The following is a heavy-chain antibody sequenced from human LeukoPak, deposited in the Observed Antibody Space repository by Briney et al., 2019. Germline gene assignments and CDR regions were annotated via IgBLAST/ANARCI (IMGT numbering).Heavy chain of an antibody. D-gene: IGHD3-10*01. CDR2: INSDGSST. V-gene: IGHV3-74*01. CDR3: ARGIYYYYYMDV. Sequence: GGSLRLSCAASGFTFSSYRMYWVRQAPGKGLVWVSRINSDGSSTSYADSVKGRFTISRDNAKNTLYLQMNSLRAEDTAVYYCARGIYYYYYMDVWGKGTTVTVSS. J-gene: IGHJ6*03. CDR1: GFTFSSYR.